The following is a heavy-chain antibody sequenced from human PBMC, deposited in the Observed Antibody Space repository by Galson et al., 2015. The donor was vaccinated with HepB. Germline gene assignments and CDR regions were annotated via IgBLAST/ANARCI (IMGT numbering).Heavy chain of an antibody. V-gene: IGHV3-33*08. Sequence: SLRLSCAASGFTFSSYGMHWVRQAPGKGLGWVAVIWYDGSNKYYADSVKGRFTISRDNSKNTLYLQMNSLRAEDTAVYYCARDQGEGTGAAHWYFDLWGRGTLVTVSS. J-gene: IGHJ2*01. CDR1: GFTFSSYG. CDR2: IWYDGSNK. CDR3: ARDQGEGTGAAHWYFDL. D-gene: IGHD6-6*01.